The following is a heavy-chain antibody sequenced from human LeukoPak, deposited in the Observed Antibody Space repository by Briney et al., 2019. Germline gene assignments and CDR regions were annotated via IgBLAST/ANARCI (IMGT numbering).Heavy chain of an antibody. CDR3: AKDHSRIRRITPDGRKAMATAGIANWFDP. CDR2: ISGSGGST. CDR1: GFTFSSYA. J-gene: IGHJ5*02. V-gene: IGHV3-23*01. Sequence: GGSLRLSCAASGFTFSSYAMSWVRQAPGKGLEWVSAISGSGGSTYYADSVKGRFTISRDNSKNTLYLQMNSLRAEDTAVYYCAKDHSRIRRITPDGRKAMATAGIANWFDPWGQGTLVTVSS. D-gene: IGHD5-24*01.